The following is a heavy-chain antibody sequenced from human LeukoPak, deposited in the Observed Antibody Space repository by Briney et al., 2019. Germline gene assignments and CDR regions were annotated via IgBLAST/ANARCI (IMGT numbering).Heavy chain of an antibody. Sequence: GASVKVSRKASGYTFTSYAMHWVRQAPGQRLEWMGWINAGNGNTKYSQKFQGRVTITRDTSASTAYMELSSLRSEDTAVYYCARDMSSGWSFDYWGQGTLVTVSS. CDR1: GYTFTSYA. CDR2: INAGNGNT. D-gene: IGHD6-19*01. V-gene: IGHV1-3*01. CDR3: ARDMSSGWSFDY. J-gene: IGHJ4*02.